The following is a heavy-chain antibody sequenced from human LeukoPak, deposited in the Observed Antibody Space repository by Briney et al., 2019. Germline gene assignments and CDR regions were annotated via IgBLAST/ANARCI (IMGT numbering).Heavy chain of an antibody. CDR3: ARDYGGSSPFDY. J-gene: IGHJ4*02. CDR2: ISSSRNYI. CDR1: GFTFSNYS. V-gene: IGHV3-21*06. D-gene: IGHD4-23*01. Sequence: GGSLRLSCAVSGFTFSNYSMNWVRQAPGKGLEWVSSISSSRNYIYYANSVKGRFTISRDNAKNSLYLQMNSLRAEDTAVYYCARDYGGSSPFDYWGQGTLVTVSS.